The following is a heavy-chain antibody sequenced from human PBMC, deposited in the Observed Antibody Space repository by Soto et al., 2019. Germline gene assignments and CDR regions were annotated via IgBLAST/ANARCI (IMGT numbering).Heavy chain of an antibody. CDR2: IFHSGST. V-gene: IGHV4-4*02. J-gene: IGHJ4*02. CDR1: GGSISSNNW. D-gene: IGHD1-26*01. Sequence: QVQLQESGPGLVKPSGTLSLTCAVSGGSISSNNWWSWVRQPPGKGLEWIGEIFHSGSTHYSPSLKSRVIISVAKSKKYFSLNLTSVTAADTAVYYCARVYSGSYSDSWGQGTLVTVSS. CDR3: ARVYSGSYSDS.